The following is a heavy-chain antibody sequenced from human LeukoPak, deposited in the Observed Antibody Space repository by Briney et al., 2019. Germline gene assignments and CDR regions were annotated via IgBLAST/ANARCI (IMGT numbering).Heavy chain of an antibody. Sequence: KPSETLSLNCTVSGGSISSYYWSWIRQPPGKRLEWIGYIYYSGSTNYNPSLKSRVTISVDTSKNQFSLKLSSVTAADTAVYYCARVSRDGYNFDYWGQGTLVTVSS. CDR3: ARVSRDGYNFDY. V-gene: IGHV4-59*01. D-gene: IGHD5-24*01. CDR2: IYYSGST. CDR1: GGSISSYY. J-gene: IGHJ4*02.